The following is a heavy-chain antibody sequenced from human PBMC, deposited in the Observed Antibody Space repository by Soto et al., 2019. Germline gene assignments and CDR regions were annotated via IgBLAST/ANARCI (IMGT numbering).Heavy chain of an antibody. V-gene: IGHV1-2*02. D-gene: IGHD6-13*01. J-gene: IGHJ3*01. CDR1: GYTFSGYF. Sequence: QVRLVQSGAEVKKPGASVKVSCKASGYTFSGYFVHWVRQAPGQGLEWMAWIDPKRGDTNYAQSCQGRVTMTRDTSINTAYMELSGLKSDDTAVYYCARGGIPAAGNDALDVWGQGTKVTVSA. CDR2: IDPKRGDT. CDR3: ARGGIPAAGNDALDV.